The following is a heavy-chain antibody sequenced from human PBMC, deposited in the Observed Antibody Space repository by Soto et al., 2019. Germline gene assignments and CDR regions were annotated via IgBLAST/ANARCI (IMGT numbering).Heavy chain of an antibody. J-gene: IGHJ5*02. V-gene: IGHV4-39*01. CDR2: IYYSGST. D-gene: IGHD3-22*01. CDR1: GGSISSSSYY. Sequence: SETLSLTCTVSGGSISSSSYYWGWIRQPPGKGLEWIGSIYYSGSTYYNPSLKSRVTISVDTSKNQFSLKLSSVTAADTAVYYCARRDDSSGYYYNWFDPWGQGTLVTVSS. CDR3: ARRDDSSGYYYNWFDP.